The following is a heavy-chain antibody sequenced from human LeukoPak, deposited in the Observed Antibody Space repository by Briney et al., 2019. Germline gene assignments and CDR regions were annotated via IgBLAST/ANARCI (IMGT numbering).Heavy chain of an antibody. D-gene: IGHD6-19*01. V-gene: IGHV4-34*01. CDR2: INHSGST. CDR3: ARVGHSSGWYKQDDY. J-gene: IGHJ4*02. CDR1: GGSFSGYY. Sequence: SETLSLTCAVYGGSFSGYYWSWIRQPPVKGLEWIGEINHSGSTNYNPSLKSRVTISVDTSKNQFSLKLSSVTAADTAVYYCARVGHSSGWYKQDDYWGQGTLVTVSS.